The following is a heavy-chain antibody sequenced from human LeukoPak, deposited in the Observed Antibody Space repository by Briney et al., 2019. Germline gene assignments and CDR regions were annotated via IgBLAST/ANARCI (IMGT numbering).Heavy chain of an antibody. CDR3: ARGAGSSWYGNNWFDP. Sequence: SETLSLTCTVSGGSISSYYWSWIRQPPGKGLEWIGYIYYSGSTNYNPSLKSRVTISVDTSKNQFSLKLSSVTAADTAVYYCARGAGSSWYGNNWFDPWGQGTLVTVSS. V-gene: IGHV4-59*01. CDR2: IYYSGST. J-gene: IGHJ5*02. CDR1: GGSISSYY. D-gene: IGHD6-13*01.